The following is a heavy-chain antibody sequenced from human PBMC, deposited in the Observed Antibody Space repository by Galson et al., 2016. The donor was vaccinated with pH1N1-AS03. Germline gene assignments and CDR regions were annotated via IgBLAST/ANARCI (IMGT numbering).Heavy chain of an antibody. D-gene: IGHD2/OR15-2a*01. Sequence: SLRLSCAASGFTFSSYWMHWVRHLPGKGLVWVSGIDSDGSNTYYADSVRGRFTISRDNAKNTLDLQMNSLRAEDTALYYCADPFGLPWGQGTLITVSS. J-gene: IGHJ4*02. CDR1: GFTFSSYW. CDR2: IDSDGSNT. CDR3: ADPFGLP. V-gene: IGHV3-74*01.